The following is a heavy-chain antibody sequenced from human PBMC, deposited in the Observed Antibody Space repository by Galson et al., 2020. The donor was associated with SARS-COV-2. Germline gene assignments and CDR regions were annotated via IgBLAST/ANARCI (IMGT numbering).Heavy chain of an antibody. V-gene: IGHV3-15*01. Sequence: GESLKISCAASGFTFSNAWMSWVRQAPGKGLEWVGRIKSNTDGGTTDYAAPVKGRFTISRDDSKNTLYLQMNSLKTEDTAVYYCTTAVTGYSYGYPYYYGMDVWGQGTTVTVSS. CDR2: IKSNTDGGTT. CDR1: GFTFSNAW. D-gene: IGHD5-18*01. J-gene: IGHJ6*02. CDR3: TTAVTGYSYGYPYYYGMDV.